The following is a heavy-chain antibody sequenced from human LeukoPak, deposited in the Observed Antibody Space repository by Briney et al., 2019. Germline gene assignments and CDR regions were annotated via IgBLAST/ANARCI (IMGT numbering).Heavy chain of an antibody. CDR3: ARSGGYSSGWIDY. J-gene: IGHJ4*02. CDR1: GFTFDDYT. D-gene: IGHD6-19*01. V-gene: IGHV3-43*01. CDR2: ISWDGGST. Sequence: GGSLRLSCAASGFTFDDYTMHWVRQAPGKGVEWVSLISWDGGSTYYADSVKGRFTISRDNSKNTLYLQMNSLRAEDTAVYYCARSGGYSSGWIDYWGQGTLVTVSS.